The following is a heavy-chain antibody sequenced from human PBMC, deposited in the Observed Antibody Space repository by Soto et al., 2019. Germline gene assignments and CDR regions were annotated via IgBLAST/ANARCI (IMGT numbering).Heavy chain of an antibody. CDR1: GYTFTNYG. D-gene: IGHD6-13*01. V-gene: IGHV1-18*01. CDR3: ARDDIAAAHRSFDY. J-gene: IGHJ4*02. Sequence: QVQLVQSGAEVKQPGASVKVSCKASGYTFTNYGISWVRQAPGQGLEWMGWSSAYNGNTNYAQKYQGRVTMTTDTSTSTAYMELRSLRSDDTAVFYCARDDIAAAHRSFDYWGQGTLVTVSS. CDR2: SSAYNGNT.